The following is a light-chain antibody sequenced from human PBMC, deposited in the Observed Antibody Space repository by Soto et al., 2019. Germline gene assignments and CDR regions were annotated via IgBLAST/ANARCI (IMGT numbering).Light chain of an antibody. CDR1: ESVGSY. V-gene: IGKV3-11*01. CDR3: QQRRNWPPIT. J-gene: IGKJ5*01. CDR2: SAS. Sequence: ETVLTQSPVTLSLSPGERATLSCRASESVGSYLAWYQQKPGQAPRLLIYSASNRATGIPPRFSGSGSGTDFTLTISSLEPEDFGVYYCQQRRNWPPITCGQGTRLEIK.